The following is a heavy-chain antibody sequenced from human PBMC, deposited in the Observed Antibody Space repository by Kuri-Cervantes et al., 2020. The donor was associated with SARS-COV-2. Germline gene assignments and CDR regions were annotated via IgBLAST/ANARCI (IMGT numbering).Heavy chain of an antibody. J-gene: IGHJ6*02. Sequence: GSLRLSCTVSGGSISSYYWSWIRQPPGKGLEWIGYIYYSGSTNYNPSLKSRVTISVDTSKNQFSLKLSSVTAADTVVYYCARGRSCSSTSCYTRVSNGMDVWGQGTTVTVAS. D-gene: IGHD2-2*02. CDR1: GGSISSYY. CDR2: IYYSGST. CDR3: ARGRSCSSTSCYTRVSNGMDV. V-gene: IGHV4-59*01.